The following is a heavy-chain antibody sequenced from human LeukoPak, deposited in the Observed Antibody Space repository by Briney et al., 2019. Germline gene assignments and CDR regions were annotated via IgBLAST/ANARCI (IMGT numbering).Heavy chain of an antibody. J-gene: IGHJ4*02. Sequence: GASVKVSCKASGYTFTSYDINWVRQATGQGLEWMGWMNPNSGNTGYAQKFQGRVTMTRNTSISTAYMELSSLRSADTAVYYCARGGKYYYGSGSYVEWGQGTLVTVSS. CDR3: ARGGKYYYGSGSYVE. CDR2: MNPNSGNT. D-gene: IGHD3-10*01. V-gene: IGHV1-8*01. CDR1: GYTFTSYD.